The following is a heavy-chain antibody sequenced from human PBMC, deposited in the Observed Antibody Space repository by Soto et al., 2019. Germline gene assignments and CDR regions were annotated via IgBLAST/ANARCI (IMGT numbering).Heavy chain of an antibody. CDR3: ARGPGIVPVPTKHPLGASFDL. CDR1: GGTFNSYS. J-gene: IGHJ5*02. Sequence: QVQLEQSGTEVKKPGSSVKVSCKASGGTFNSYSINWVRQAPGQGLEWMGGITPIFGRTNYAQKFQDRVTITADESTNTAYLELRGPEFDDTAVYFCARGPGIVPVPTKHPLGASFDLWGEGALVTVSS. CDR2: ITPIFGRT. V-gene: IGHV1-69*01. D-gene: IGHD2-8*02.